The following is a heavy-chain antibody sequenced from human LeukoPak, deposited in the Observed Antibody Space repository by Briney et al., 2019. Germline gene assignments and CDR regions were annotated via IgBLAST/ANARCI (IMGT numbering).Heavy chain of an antibody. V-gene: IGHV1-46*01. CDR1: GYTFTSYY. CDR3: ARDIAARLSNYYYYMDV. Sequence: ASVKVSCRASGYTFTSYYMHWVRQAPGQGLERMGIINPSGGSTSYAQKFQGRVTMTRDTSTSTVYMELSSLRSEDTAVYYCARDIAARLSNYYYYMDVWGKGTTVTVSS. D-gene: IGHD6-6*01. CDR2: INPSGGST. J-gene: IGHJ6*03.